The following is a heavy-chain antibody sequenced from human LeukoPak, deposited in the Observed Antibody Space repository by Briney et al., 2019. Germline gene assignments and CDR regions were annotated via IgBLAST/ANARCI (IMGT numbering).Heavy chain of an antibody. J-gene: IGHJ4*02. CDR2: ISSSSSYI. D-gene: IGHD2-15*01. CDR3: ARDETSGGSCYADY. CDR1: GFTFSSYS. V-gene: IGHV3-21*01. Sequence: GGSLRLSCAASGFTFSSYSMTGVGQAPGKGLEWVSSISSSSSYIYYADSVKGRFTISRDNAKNSLYLQMNSLRAEDTAVYYCARDETSGGSCYADYWGQGTLVTVSS.